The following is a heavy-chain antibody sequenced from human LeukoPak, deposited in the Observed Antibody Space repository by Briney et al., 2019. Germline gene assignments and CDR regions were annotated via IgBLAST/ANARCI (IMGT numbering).Heavy chain of an antibody. D-gene: IGHD3-22*01. J-gene: IGHJ3*02. CDR2: IDNDGSDT. CDR1: GFTFRTYW. Sequence: PGGSLRLPCAASGFTFRTYWIHWVRQAPGKGLVWVSRIDNDGSDTIYADSVKGRFTLTRDNAKNTVYLQMLSLSIGDTSFYYCARGGFSHGFDIWGRGTEVTVSS. CDR3: ARGGFSHGFDI. V-gene: IGHV3-74*01.